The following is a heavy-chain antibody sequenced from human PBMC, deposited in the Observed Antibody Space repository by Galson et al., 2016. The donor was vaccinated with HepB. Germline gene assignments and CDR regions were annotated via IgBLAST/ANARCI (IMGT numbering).Heavy chain of an antibody. CDR1: GFSFRMYW. CDR3: ARGGPYSWEPFDM. D-gene: IGHD2-15*01. CDR2: INSDGTTT. Sequence: SLRLSCAASGFSFRMYWMYWIRQTPGKGLVWVSRINSDGTTTTYADSVKGRFTISRDDSRNTLFLQMNRLRAEDTALYYCARGGPYSWEPFDMWGQGTVVTVSS. J-gene: IGHJ3*02. V-gene: IGHV3-74*01.